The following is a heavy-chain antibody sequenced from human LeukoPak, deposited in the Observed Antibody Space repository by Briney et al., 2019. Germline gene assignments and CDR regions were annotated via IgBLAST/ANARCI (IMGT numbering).Heavy chain of an antibody. CDR2: ISGYNRKT. D-gene: IGHD3-22*01. J-gene: IGHJ4*02. V-gene: IGHV1-18*01. Sequence: GASVKVSCKASGYTFTACYISWVRQAPGQGLEWMGWISGYNRKTNYAQKLQGRVTMTTDTSTSTAYMEPRSLRSDDTAVYYCARVRDFYDNSAYLSNFDSWGQGTLVTVSS. CDR1: GYTFTACY. CDR3: ARVRDFYDNSAYLSNFDS.